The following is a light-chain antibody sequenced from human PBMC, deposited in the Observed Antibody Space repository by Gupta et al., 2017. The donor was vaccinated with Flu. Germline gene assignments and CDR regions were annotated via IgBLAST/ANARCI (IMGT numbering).Light chain of an antibody. CDR3: LQYYGPPWT. CDR1: QSINRW. V-gene: IGKV1-5*03. CDR2: KAS. J-gene: IGKJ1*01. Sequence: DIQMTQSPSTLSASVGDKVTITCRASQSINRWLAWCQQRPGEAPKFLIYKASTLETGVPSRFSGSGSGTEFTLTISGLQPDDFATYYCLQYYGPPWTFGQGTKVEI.